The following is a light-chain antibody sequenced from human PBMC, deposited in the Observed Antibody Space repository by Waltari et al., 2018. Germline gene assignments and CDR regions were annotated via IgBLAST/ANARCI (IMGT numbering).Light chain of an antibody. CDR3: SSYAKTLIVV. J-gene: IGLJ2*01. V-gene: IGLV2-11*01. Sequence: QSALTQPRSVSGSPGQSVTISCTGTSSDVGGYNSVSWYQQRPGKAPTLIIYDVDKRPSGVPGRFSGSKSDNTASLTISGLQTEDEADYYCSSYAKTLIVVFGGGTKLTVL. CDR2: DVD. CDR1: SSDVGGYNS.